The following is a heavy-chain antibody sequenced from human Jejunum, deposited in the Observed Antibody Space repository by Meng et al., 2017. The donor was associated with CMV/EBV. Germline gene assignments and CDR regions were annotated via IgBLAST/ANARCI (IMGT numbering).Heavy chain of an antibody. CDR2: MYYSGST. D-gene: IGHD3-3*01. J-gene: IGHJ4*02. CDR3: ASQIGIRSGYYYVY. CDR1: GGANSSSSYY. V-gene: IGHV4-39*07. Sequence: GGANSSSSYYWGWIRQHPGKGLEWIGSMYYSGSTYYNPSLKSRVTISADTSKNQFSLRLSSVTAADTAVYYCASQIGIRSGYYYVYWGQGTLVTVSS.